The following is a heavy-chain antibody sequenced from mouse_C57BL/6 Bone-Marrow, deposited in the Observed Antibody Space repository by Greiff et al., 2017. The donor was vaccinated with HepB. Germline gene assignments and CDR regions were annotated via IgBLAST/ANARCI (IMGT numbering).Heavy chain of an antibody. V-gene: IGHV2-2*02. CDR2: IWSGGST. CDR3: ARTSGYYYSMGY. J-gene: IGHJ4*01. Sequence: VKLQESGPGLVQPSQSLSITCTVSGFSLTSYGVHWVRQSPGKGLEWLGVIWSGGSTDYNAAFISRLSISKDNSKGQVFFKMNSLQANDTTIYYWARTSGYYYSMGYWGQGTSVTVSS. D-gene: IGHD4-1*01. CDR1: GFSLTSYG.